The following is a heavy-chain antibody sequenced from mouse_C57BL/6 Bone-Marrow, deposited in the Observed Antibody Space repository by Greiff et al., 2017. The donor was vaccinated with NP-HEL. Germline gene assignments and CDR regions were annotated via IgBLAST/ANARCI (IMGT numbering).Heavy chain of an antibody. V-gene: IGHV1-5*01. Sequence: VQLQQSGTVLARPGASVKMSCKTSGYTFTSYWMRWVKQRPGQGLEWIGAIYPGNSDTSYNQKFKGKAKLTAVTSASTAYMELSSLTNEDSAVYYCTKMMVHRYFDVWGTGTTVTVSS. D-gene: IGHD2-3*01. J-gene: IGHJ1*03. CDR2: IYPGNSDT. CDR3: TKMMVHRYFDV. CDR1: GYTFTSYW.